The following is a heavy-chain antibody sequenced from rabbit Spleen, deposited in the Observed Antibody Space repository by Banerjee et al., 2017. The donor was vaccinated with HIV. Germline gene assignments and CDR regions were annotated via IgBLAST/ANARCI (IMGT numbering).Heavy chain of an antibody. J-gene: IGHJ4*01. CDR1: GLDFSSSA. CDR2: INTGTGNT. Sequence: QSLEESGGDLVKPGASLTLTCTASGLDFSSSAMYWVRQAPGKGLELIGSINTGTGNTYYASWAKGRFTISKTSSTTVTLQMTSLTAADTATYFCARDLAGVIGWNFGWWGPGTLVTVS. V-gene: IGHV1S40*01. D-gene: IGHD4-1*01. CDR3: ARDLAGVIGWNFGW.